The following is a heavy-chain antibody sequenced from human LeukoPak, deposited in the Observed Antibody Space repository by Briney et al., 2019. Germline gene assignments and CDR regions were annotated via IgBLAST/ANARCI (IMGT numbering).Heavy chain of an antibody. Sequence: SETLSLTCTVSGGSISSGSYYWSWIRQPAGKGLEWIGRIYTSGSTNYNPSLKSRVTISVDTSKNQFSLKLSSVTAADTAVYYCARRGDGSGSYHGDYWGQGTLVTVSS. V-gene: IGHV4-61*02. CDR1: GGSISSGSYY. D-gene: IGHD3-10*01. CDR2: IYTSGST. CDR3: ARRGDGSGSYHGDY. J-gene: IGHJ4*02.